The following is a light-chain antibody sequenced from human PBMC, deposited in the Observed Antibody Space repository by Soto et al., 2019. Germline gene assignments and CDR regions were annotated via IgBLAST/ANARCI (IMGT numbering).Light chain of an antibody. J-gene: IGKJ1*01. CDR3: HQYDTTPWT. V-gene: IGKV4-1*01. CDR1: QSVLYSSQNKNY. CDR2: WAS. Sequence: DIVMTQSPDSLAVALGERATINCKSSQSVLYSSQNKNYLAWYQQKPGQPPKLLIYWASTRESGVPDRFSGSGSGTDFTLTISSLQAEDVAVYNCHQYDTTPWTFGQGTKVEIK.